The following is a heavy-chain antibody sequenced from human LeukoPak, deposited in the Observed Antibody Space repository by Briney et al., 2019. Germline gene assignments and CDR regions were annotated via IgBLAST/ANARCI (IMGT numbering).Heavy chain of an antibody. CDR1: GFTFSSYA. D-gene: IGHD6-13*01. V-gene: IGHV3-23*01. CDR3: ARDFGGATAGPYYFDY. CDR2: ISGSGGST. J-gene: IGHJ4*02. Sequence: GGSLRLSCAASGFTFSSYAMSWVRQAPGKGLEWVSAISGSGGSTYYADSVKGRFTISRDNSKNTLYLQMNSLRAEDTAVYYCARDFGGATAGPYYFDYWGQGTLVTVSS.